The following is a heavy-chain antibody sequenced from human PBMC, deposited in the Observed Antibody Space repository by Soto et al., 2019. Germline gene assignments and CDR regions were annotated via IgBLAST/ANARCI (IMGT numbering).Heavy chain of an antibody. D-gene: IGHD1-26*01. CDR1: GGTFSSYA. J-gene: IGHJ4*02. CDR3: ASVAASSGSYYLHYFDY. V-gene: IGHV1-69*06. CDR2: IIPIFGTA. Sequence: QVQLVQSGAEVQKPGSSVKVSCKASGGTFSSYAISWVRQAPGQGLEWMGGIIPIFGTANYAQKFQGRVTITADKSTSTAYMELSSLRSEDTAVYYCASVAASSGSYYLHYFDYWGQGTLVTVSS.